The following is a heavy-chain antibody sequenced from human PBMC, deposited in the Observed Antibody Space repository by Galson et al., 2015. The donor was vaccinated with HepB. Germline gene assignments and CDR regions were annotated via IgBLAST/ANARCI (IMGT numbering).Heavy chain of an antibody. CDR1: GFTFSSYS. D-gene: IGHD3-10*01. J-gene: IGHJ2*01. V-gene: IGHV3-21*01. CDR3: ARDSGPDYWYFDL. CDR2: ISSSSSYI. Sequence: SLRLSCAASGFTFSSYSMNWVRQAPGKGLEWVSSISSSSSYIYYADSVKGRFTISRDNAKNSLYPQMNSLRAEDTAVYYCARDSGPDYWYFDLWGRGTLVTVSS.